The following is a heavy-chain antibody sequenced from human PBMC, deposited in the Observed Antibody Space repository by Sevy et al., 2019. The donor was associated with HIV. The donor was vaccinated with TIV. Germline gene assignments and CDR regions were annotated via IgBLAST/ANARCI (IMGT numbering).Heavy chain of an antibody. CDR2: IRQDGGEI. Sequence: GGSLRLSCAASGFTFDTYWMQWVRHAPGKGLEWVANIRQDGGEIYYSDSVKGRFTISRDNAKESLFLQMTNLKVEDSGIYYCARRFFDVWGQGVLVTVSS. D-gene: IGHD3-16*01. CDR1: GFTFDTYW. V-gene: IGHV3-7*01. J-gene: IGHJ4*02. CDR3: ARRFFDV.